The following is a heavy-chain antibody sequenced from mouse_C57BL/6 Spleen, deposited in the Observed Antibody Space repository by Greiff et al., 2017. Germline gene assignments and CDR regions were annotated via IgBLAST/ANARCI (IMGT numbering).Heavy chain of an antibody. J-gene: IGHJ1*03. CDR2: ISYDGSN. D-gene: IGHD2-5*01. V-gene: IGHV3-6*01. CDR3: ARGGSNYDWYFDV. CDR1: GYSITSGYY. Sequence: EVKLVESGPGLVKPSQSLSLTCSVTGYSITSGYYWNWIRQFPGNKLEWMGYISYDGSNNYNPSLKNRISITRDTSKNQFFLKLNSVTTEDTATYYCARGGSNYDWYFDVWGTGTTVTVSS.